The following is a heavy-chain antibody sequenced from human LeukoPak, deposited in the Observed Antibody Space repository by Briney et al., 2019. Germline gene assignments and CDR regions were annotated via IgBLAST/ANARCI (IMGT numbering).Heavy chain of an antibody. D-gene: IGHD6-13*01. Sequence: SETLSLTCTVSGGSISSGTYYWSWIRQPAGKGLEWIGRIYTSGSTNYNPSLKSRVTISVDTSKNQFSLKLSSVTAADTAVYYCARDWGSWYQKGMDVWGKGTTVTVSS. CDR3: ARDWGSWYQKGMDV. CDR2: IYTSGST. V-gene: IGHV4-61*02. CDR1: GGSISSGTYY. J-gene: IGHJ6*04.